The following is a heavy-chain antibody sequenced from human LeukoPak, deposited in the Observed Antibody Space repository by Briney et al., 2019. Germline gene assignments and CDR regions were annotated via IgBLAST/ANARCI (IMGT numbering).Heavy chain of an antibody. D-gene: IGHD1/OR15-1a*01. V-gene: IGHV3-33*01. CDR1: GFTFSHCG. Sequence: GGSLRLSCAASGFTFSHCGMHWVRQAPGKGLEWVAVISFDGIYKYYADSVKGRFTVSRDDSKNTLYLQMNGLRAEYTAVYYCARDAALGEQYYFDYWGQGTLVTVSS. J-gene: IGHJ4*02. CDR2: ISFDGIYK. CDR3: ARDAALGEQYYFDY.